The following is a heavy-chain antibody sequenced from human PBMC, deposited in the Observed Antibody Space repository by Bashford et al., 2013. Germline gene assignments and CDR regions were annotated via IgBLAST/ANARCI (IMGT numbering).Heavy chain of an antibody. Sequence: SETLSLTCSVSGGSISNYYWSWIRHAPGEGLEWIGHIYSSGRTNYNPSLKSRVTISVDTSKNQFSLKLSSVTAADTAVFYCARLSRVSGWTLFDYWGKGTLVTVSS. CDR1: GGSISNYY. CDR3: ARLSRVSGWTLFDY. D-gene: IGHD6-19*01. J-gene: IGHJ4*02. CDR2: IYSSGRT. V-gene: IGHV4-59*01.